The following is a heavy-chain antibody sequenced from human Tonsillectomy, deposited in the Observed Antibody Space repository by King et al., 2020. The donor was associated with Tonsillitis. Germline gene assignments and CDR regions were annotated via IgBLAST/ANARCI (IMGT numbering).Heavy chain of an antibody. V-gene: IGHV3-23*04. CDR3: ASVLDYGDYVNCGSGY. D-gene: IGHD4-17*01. CDR1: GFTFSSYA. Sequence: VQLVESGGGLVQPGGSLRLSCAASGFTFSSYAMTWVRQAPGKGLEWVSSLSGSGGNTYYADSVKGRFTISRDNSKNTLYLQMSSLRVEDTAMYYCASVLDYGDYVNCGSGYWGQGTLVTVSS. CDR2: LSGSGGNT. J-gene: IGHJ4*02.